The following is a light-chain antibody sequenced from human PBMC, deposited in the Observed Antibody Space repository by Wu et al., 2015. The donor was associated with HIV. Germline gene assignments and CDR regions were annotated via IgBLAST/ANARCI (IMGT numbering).Light chain of an antibody. CDR3: QQYNSYSWT. CDR1: QGISSY. Sequence: DIQLTQSPSFLSASVGDRVTITCRASQGISSYLAWYQQKPGKAPKLLIYAAFTLQSGVPSRFSGSGSETEFTLTISSLQSDDFATYYCQQYNSYSWTFGQGTKVEIK. V-gene: IGKV1-9*01. J-gene: IGKJ1*01. CDR2: AAF.